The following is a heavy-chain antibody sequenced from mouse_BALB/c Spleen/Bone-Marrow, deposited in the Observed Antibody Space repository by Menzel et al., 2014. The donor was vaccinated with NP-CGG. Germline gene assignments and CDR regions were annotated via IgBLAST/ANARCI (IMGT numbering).Heavy chain of an antibody. D-gene: IGHD2-1*01. V-gene: IGHV1-87*01. CDR1: GYTFTSYW. CDR2: IYPGDGYT. J-gene: IGHJ2*01. CDR3: ARGGNYRFDY. Sequence: QVQLQQSVAELARPGASVKLSCKASGYTFTSYWMQWVKQRPGQGLEWIGAIYPGDGYTRYTQKFKGKATLTADKSSSTAYMQLSSLTSVDSAVYFCARGGNYRFDYWGQGTTLTVSS.